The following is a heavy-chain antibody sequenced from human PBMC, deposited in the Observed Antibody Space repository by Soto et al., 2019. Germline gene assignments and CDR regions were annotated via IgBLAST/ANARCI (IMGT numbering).Heavy chain of an antibody. CDR3: ATAGQLAYYYYYGMDV. CDR1: GYILTELS. Sequence: ASVKVSCKVSGYILTELSMHWVRQAPGKGLEWMGGFDPEDGETIYAQKFQGRVTMTEDTSTDTAYMELSSLRSEDTAVYYCATAGQLAYYYYYGMDVWGQGTTVTVSS. J-gene: IGHJ6*02. D-gene: IGHD6-6*01. V-gene: IGHV1-24*01. CDR2: FDPEDGET.